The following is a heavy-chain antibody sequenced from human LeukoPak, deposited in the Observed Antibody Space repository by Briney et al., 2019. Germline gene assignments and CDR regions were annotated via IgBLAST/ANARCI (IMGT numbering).Heavy chain of an antibody. J-gene: IGHJ4*02. CDR1: GGSFSGYY. V-gene: IGHV4-34*01. Sequence: SETLSLTCAVYGGSFSGYYWSWIRQPPGKGLEWIGEINHSGSTNYNPSLKSRVTISVDTSKNQFSLKLSSVTAADTAVYYCARHSEGSSRYHPHFDYWGQGTLVTVSS. CDR2: INHSGST. D-gene: IGHD6-13*01. CDR3: ARHSEGSSRYHPHFDY.